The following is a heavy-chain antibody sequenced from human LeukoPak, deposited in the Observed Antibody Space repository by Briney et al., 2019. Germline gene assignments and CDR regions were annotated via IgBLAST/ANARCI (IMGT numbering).Heavy chain of an antibody. J-gene: IGHJ4*02. CDR3: AKGLFDWLSDTDY. CDR2: ISSSSSYI. D-gene: IGHD3-9*01. Sequence: GGSLRLSCAASGFTFSSYSMNWVRQAPGKGLEWVSSISSSSSYIYYADSVKGRFTISRDNSKNTLYLQMNSLRAEDTALYYCAKGLFDWLSDTDYWGQGTLVTVSS. V-gene: IGHV3-21*04. CDR1: GFTFSSYS.